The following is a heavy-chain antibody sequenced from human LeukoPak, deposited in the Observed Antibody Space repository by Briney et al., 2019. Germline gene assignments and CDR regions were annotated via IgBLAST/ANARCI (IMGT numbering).Heavy chain of an antibody. J-gene: IGHJ6*02. CDR3: AGGVRTVSGVLNRYYGMDV. CDR1: GGSFSGYY. D-gene: IGHD4-11*01. Sequence: SETLSLTCAVYGGSFSGYYWSWIRQPPGKGLEWIGEINHSGSTNYNPSLKNRVTISVDTSKNQFSLKLSSVTAADTAVYYCAGGVRTVSGVLNRYYGMDVWGQGTTVTVSS. V-gene: IGHV4-34*01. CDR2: INHSGST.